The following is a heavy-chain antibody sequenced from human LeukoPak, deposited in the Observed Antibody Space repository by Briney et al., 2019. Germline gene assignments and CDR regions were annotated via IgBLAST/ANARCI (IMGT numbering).Heavy chain of an antibody. CDR3: AKRAGYNSRFDY. CDR2: IFGYGGST. CDR1: GFTFSNYA. Sequence: PGGSLRLSCTASGFTFSNYAMSWVRQAPGKGLEWVSTIFGYGGSTYYADSVEGRFTISRDNSKNTLYLQLNSLTVEDTATYYCAKRAGYNSRFDYWGQGTLVTVAS. V-gene: IGHV3-23*01. D-gene: IGHD6-13*01. J-gene: IGHJ4*02.